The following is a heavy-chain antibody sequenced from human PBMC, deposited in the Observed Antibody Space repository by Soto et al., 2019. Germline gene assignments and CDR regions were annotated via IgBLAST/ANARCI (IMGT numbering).Heavy chain of an antibody. D-gene: IGHD2-2*01. CDR2: IWPSGDT. CDR1: GDSISSNHW. Sequence: PSETLSLTSAASGDSISSNHWLNWVRHPPGKGLEWVGEIWPSGDTNYSPSLECRVNVSLDKSQNQFSLRLTSVHAADTAVYYCARDEGHCSITNCCPFAYWVHGILVTVSS. J-gene: IGHJ4*01. V-gene: IGHV4-4*02. CDR3: ARDEGHCSITNCCPFAY.